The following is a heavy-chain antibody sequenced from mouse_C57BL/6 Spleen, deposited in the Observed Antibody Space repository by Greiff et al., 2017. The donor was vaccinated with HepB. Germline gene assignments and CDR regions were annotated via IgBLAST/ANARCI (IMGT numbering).Heavy chain of an antibody. Sequence: EVKLQESGPGLVKPSQSLSLTCSVTGYSITSGYYWNWIRQFPGNKLEWMGYISYDGSNNYNPSLKNRISITRDTSKNQFFLKLNSVTTEDTATYYCARDLDDYDYRFAYWGQGTLVTVSA. D-gene: IGHD2-4*01. J-gene: IGHJ3*01. CDR2: ISYDGSN. CDR1: GYSITSGYY. CDR3: ARDLDDYDYRFAY. V-gene: IGHV3-6*01.